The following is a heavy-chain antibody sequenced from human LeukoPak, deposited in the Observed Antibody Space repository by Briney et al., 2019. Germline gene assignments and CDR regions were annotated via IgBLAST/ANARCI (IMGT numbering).Heavy chain of an antibody. D-gene: IGHD2-15*01. Sequence: GASVKVSCKASGYTFTSYGISWVRQAPGQGLEWMGWINPNSGGTNYAQKFQGWVTMTRDTSISTAYMELSRLRSDDTAVYYCARAGPQPGSGGDDAFDIWGQGTMVTVSS. CDR1: GYTFTSYG. CDR3: ARAGPQPGSGGDDAFDI. V-gene: IGHV1-2*04. CDR2: INPNSGGT. J-gene: IGHJ3*02.